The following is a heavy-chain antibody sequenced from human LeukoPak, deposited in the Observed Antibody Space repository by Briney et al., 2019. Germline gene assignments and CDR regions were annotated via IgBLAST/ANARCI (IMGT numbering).Heavy chain of an antibody. Sequence: PGGSLRLSCAASGFTFRSYWMTWVRQAPGKGLEWVASIKGDGSTKFYVDSLKGRFTISRDNAKNSLYLQMNSLRGEDTALYYCARWVITPYYGMDVWGQGTTVTVSS. CDR3: ARWVITPYYGMDV. CDR1: GFTFRSYW. J-gene: IGHJ6*02. D-gene: IGHD3-16*01. CDR2: IKGDGSTK. V-gene: IGHV3-7*05.